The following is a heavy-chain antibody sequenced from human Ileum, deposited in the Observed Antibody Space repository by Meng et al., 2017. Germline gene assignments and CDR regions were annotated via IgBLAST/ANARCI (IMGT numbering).Heavy chain of an antibody. CDR2: TYYRSKWSS. CDR1: GDCVSSNSAA. Sequence: HVHLQQSGPGLVQPSQTLSLTWAISGDCVSSNSAAWNWIRQSPSRGLEWLGRTYYRSKWSSDYAVSVRGRITINADTSKNQFSLQLNSVTPDDTAVYYCARKAVAVGTFDYWGQGTLVTVSS. V-gene: IGHV6-1*01. J-gene: IGHJ4*02. D-gene: IGHD6-19*01. CDR3: ARKAVAVGTFDY.